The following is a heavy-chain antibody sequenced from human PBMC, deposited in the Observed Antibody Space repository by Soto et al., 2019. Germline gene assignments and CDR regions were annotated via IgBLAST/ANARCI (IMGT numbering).Heavy chain of an antibody. CDR1: GGSISSGGYS. J-gene: IGHJ5*02. CDR2: IYHSGST. CDR3: GRAYFSRYSSSKIYWFDP. D-gene: IGHD6-6*01. Sequence: QLQLQESGSGLVKPSQTLSLTCAVSGGSISSGGYSWSWIRQPPGKGLEWIGYIYHSGSTYYNPSLKRQVTISVDRSKKQFSLKLSCVTAGDAAVYYCGRAYFSRYSSSKIYWFDPWGQGTLVTVSS. V-gene: IGHV4-30-2*01.